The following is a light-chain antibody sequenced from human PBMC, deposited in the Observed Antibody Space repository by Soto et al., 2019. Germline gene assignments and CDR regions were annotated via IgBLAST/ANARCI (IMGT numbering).Light chain of an antibody. CDR1: QNINRW. CDR2: DAS. V-gene: IGKV1-5*02. Sequence: DIQMTQSPSTLSASVGDRVTIICRASQNINRWLAWYRQKPGKAPELLIYDASSLKDGVPSRFSGSGSGTEFTFTISSLQPDDFATDFCQQYNNYLWTFGQGTKVEI. J-gene: IGKJ1*01. CDR3: QQYNNYLWT.